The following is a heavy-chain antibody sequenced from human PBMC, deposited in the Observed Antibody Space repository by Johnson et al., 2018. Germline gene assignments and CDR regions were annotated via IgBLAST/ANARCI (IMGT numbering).Heavy chain of an antibody. V-gene: IGHV4-4*08. CDR1: SGSISNYY. Sequence: QVQLQESGPGLVKPSETLSLTCTVFSGSISNYYWSWIRQSPGKGLEWIGFIYSSGSINYNPSLKRRVTMSLDPSKKQFSRKLRTVTAADTAVYYCARETTGATEGLDVWGKGTTVTVSS. J-gene: IGHJ6*04. CDR3: ARETTGATEGLDV. CDR2: IYSSGSI. D-gene: IGHD1-26*01.